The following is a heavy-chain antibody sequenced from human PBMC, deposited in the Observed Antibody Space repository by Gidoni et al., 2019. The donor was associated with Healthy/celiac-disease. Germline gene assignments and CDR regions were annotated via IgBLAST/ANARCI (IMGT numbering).Heavy chain of an antibody. CDR3: AKGYLGYSYGYAVDY. J-gene: IGHJ4*02. D-gene: IGHD5-18*01. CDR1: GFTFSSYG. Sequence: LRLSCAASGFTFSSYGMHWVRQAPGKGLEWVAVISSDGSNKYYADSVKGRFTISRDNSKSTLYLKMNSLRAEDTAVYYCAKGYLGYSYGYAVDYWGQGTLVTVSS. CDR2: ISSDGSNK. V-gene: IGHV3-30*18.